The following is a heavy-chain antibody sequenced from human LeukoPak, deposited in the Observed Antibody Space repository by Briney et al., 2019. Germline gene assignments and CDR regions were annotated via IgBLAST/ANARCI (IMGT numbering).Heavy chain of an antibody. CDR1: GFTFDDYA. V-gene: IGHV3-9*03. D-gene: IGHD3-22*01. J-gene: IGHJ4*02. CDR3: AKDINYDSSGGYFDY. Sequence: GRSLRLSCAASGFTFDDYAMHWVRQAPGKGLELVSGISWNSGSIGYADSVKGRFTISRDNAKNSLYLQMNSLRAEDMALYYCAKDINYDSSGGYFDYWGQGTLVTVSS. CDR2: ISWNSGSI.